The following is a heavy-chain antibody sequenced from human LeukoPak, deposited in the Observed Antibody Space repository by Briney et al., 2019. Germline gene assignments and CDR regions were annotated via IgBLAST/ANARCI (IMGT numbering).Heavy chain of an antibody. Sequence: SETLSLTCTVSGDSISPYYWSWIRQPPGRGLEWIADIYYSGSANYNPSLKSRVTISVDTSKKQFSLKLKSVTAADTAVYYCARLERQWPTFKYYFEYWGQGTMVTVSS. CDR1: GDSISPYY. CDR3: ARLERQWPTFKYYFEY. J-gene: IGHJ4*02. CDR2: IYYSGSA. V-gene: IGHV4-59*01. D-gene: IGHD6-19*01.